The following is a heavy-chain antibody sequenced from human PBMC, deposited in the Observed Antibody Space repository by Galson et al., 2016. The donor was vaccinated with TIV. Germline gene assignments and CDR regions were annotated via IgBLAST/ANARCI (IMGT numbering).Heavy chain of an antibody. CDR1: GFTFRNFG. CDR2: IRYDGSEK. D-gene: IGHD2-21*01. CDR3: ARDRVIDATYYYYYFGLDV. J-gene: IGHJ6*02. Sequence: SLRLSCAASGFTFRNFGMHWVRQAPGKGLEWVAFIRYDGSEKYFADSVKGRFTISRDNSKNTLYLQMNSLTIEDTAVYYCARDRVIDATYYYYYFGLDVWGQGTAVTVAS. V-gene: IGHV3-30*02.